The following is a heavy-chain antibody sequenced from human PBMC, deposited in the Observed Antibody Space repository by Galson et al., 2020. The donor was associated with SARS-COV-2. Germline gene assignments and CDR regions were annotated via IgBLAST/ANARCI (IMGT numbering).Heavy chain of an antibody. V-gene: IGHV3-74*01. CDR2: IYSEGSST. D-gene: IGHD3-16*01. CDR3: ARGDMRNDYFDY. Sequence: GGSLRLSCAASGFTFSSYWMHWVRQAPGKGLVWVSRIYSEGSSTSYADSVKGRFTISGDDAKNTLYLHRSSLRAEDTAVYYCARGDMRNDYFDYWGQGTLVTVSS. CDR1: GFTFSSYW. J-gene: IGHJ4*02.